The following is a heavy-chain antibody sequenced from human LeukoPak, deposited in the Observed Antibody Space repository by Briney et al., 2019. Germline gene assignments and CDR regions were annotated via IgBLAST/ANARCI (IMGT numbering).Heavy chain of an antibody. V-gene: IGHV3-33*05. Sequence: PGRSLRLSCTPSGFTFSTSGMHWVRQAPGKRLEWVGFLQYYGTEKYYADSVKGRFTISRDNSKNTLYLQMDSLRAEDTAVYYCARESSSIAIGTLDFWGQGTLVTVSS. CDR2: LQYYGTEK. CDR1: GFTFSTSG. CDR3: ARESSSIAIGTLDF. D-gene: IGHD6-13*01. J-gene: IGHJ4*02.